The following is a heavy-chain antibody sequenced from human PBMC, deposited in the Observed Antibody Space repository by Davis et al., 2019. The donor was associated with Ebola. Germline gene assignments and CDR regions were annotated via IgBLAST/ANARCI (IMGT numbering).Heavy chain of an antibody. CDR1: GGTFSSYA. D-gene: IGHD5-24*01. CDR2: IVPILGIA. Sequence: SVKVSCKASGGTFSSYAISWVRQAPGQGLEWMGRIVPILGIANYAQKFQGRVTITADKSTSTAYMELSSLRSEDTAVYYCATDLEMATRIFDYWGQGTLVTVSS. J-gene: IGHJ4*02. V-gene: IGHV1-69*04. CDR3: ATDLEMATRIFDY.